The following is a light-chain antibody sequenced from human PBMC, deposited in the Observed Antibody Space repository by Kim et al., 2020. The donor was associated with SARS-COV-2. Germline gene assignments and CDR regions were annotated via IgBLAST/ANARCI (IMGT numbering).Light chain of an antibody. CDR1: QSIATR. CDR2: AAS. J-gene: IGKJ4*01. Sequence: IQMTQSPSSLAASVGDRITIACRASQSIATRLNWYQQRPGKAPKLLIYAASSLQSGVPSRFSGAGSGTDFTLTISSLQPEDFATYYCQQSFSTPWLSFGEGTKVDIK. V-gene: IGKV1-39*01. CDR3: QQSFSTPWLS.